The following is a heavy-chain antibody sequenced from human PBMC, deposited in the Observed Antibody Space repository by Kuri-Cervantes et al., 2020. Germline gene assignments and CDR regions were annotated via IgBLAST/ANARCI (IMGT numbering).Heavy chain of an antibody. D-gene: IGHD4-17*01. CDR3: AAVEDYGDYLRDY. CDR2: ISGSSGST. CDR1: GFTFSSYA. Sequence: GGSLRLSCAASGFTFSSYAMSWVRQAPGKGLEWVSAISGSSGSTYYADSVKGRFTISRDNSKNTLYLQMNSLRAEDTAVYYCAAVEDYGDYLRDYWGQGTLVTVSS. J-gene: IGHJ4*02. V-gene: IGHV3-23*01.